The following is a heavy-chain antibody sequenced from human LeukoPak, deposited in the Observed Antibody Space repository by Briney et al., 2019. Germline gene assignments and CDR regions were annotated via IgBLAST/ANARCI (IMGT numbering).Heavy chain of an antibody. Sequence: GGSLRLSCTASGFTFSSYAMSWVRQAPGKGLEWVSSISGSGGSTYYADSVKSRFTISRDNSKNTLYLQMNSLRAEDTAVYYCAKESTDFWCGYLAWGQGTLVTVSS. CDR1: GFTFSSYA. V-gene: IGHV3-23*01. CDR2: ISGSGGST. D-gene: IGHD3-3*01. J-gene: IGHJ5*02. CDR3: AKESTDFWCGYLA.